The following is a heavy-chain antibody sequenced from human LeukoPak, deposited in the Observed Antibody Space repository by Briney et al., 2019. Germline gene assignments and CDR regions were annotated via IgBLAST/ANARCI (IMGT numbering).Heavy chain of an antibody. Sequence: SETLSLTCAVYGRSFSGYYWSWIRQPPGKGLEWIGEINHSGSTNYNPSLKSRVTISVDTSKNQFSLKLSSVTAADTAVYYCARSHPPYYYYGMDAWGQGTTVTVSS. CDR1: GRSFSGYY. CDR2: INHSGST. CDR3: ARSHPPYYYYGMDA. V-gene: IGHV4-34*01. J-gene: IGHJ6*02.